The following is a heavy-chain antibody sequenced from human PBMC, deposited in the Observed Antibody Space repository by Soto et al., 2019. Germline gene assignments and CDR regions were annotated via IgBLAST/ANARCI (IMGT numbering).Heavy chain of an antibody. CDR1: CGSFTGYY. J-gene: IGHJ4*02. Sequence: SATLSLTCAVYCGSFTGYYWTWIVQPPGKGLEWIGEINHSGSTNSTPPLKSRVTISVDTSKNQFSLKLSSVTAADTAVYYCARQLSVYGDYGRYFDFWGQGTLVTVS. CDR3: ARQLSVYGDYGRYFDF. CDR2: INHSGST. D-gene: IGHD4-17*01. V-gene: IGHV4-34*01.